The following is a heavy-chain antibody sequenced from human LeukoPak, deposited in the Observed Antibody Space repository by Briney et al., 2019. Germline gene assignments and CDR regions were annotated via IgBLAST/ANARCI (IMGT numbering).Heavy chain of an antibody. CDR3: ARDAGGGTGHFDY. CDR1: GGSISSYY. D-gene: IGHD2-8*02. J-gene: IGHJ4*02. Sequence: SETLSLTCTVSGGSISSYYWSWIRQPAGKGREWIGRIYTSGSTNYNPSRKSRVTISVDKSKNQLSLKLSSVTAADTAVYYCARDAGGGTGHFDYWGQGTLVTVSS. CDR2: IYTSGST. V-gene: IGHV4-4*07.